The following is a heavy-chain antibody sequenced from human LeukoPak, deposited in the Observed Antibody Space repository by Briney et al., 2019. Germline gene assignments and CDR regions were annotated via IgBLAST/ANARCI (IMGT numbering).Heavy chain of an antibody. D-gene: IGHD7-27*01. J-gene: IGHJ6*04. V-gene: IGHV3-23*01. CDR1: GFTFSSYA. Sequence: GGSLRLSCAASGFTFSSYAMSWVRQAPGKGLEWVSAISGSGGSTYYADSVKGRFTISRDNSKNTLYLQMNSLRAEDTAVYYCAKVLGLYYYYGMDVWGKGTTVTVSS. CDR2: ISGSGGST. CDR3: AKVLGLYYYYGMDV.